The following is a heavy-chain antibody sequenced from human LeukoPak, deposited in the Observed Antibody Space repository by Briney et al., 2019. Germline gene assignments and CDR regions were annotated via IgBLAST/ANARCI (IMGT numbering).Heavy chain of an antibody. CDR2: SGTDGDT. J-gene: IGHJ4*02. CDR1: GFTFTSAP. V-gene: IGHV3-23*01. D-gene: IGHD3-22*01. Sequence: PGGSLRLSCVLSGFTFTSAPMNWVRQAPGKGLEWVSTSGTDGDTYYADSVKGRFTISRDNSKNTVHLQMTSLRAEDTAVYYCATKTPGNYPYDYWGQGTLVIVSP. CDR3: ATKTPGNYPYDY.